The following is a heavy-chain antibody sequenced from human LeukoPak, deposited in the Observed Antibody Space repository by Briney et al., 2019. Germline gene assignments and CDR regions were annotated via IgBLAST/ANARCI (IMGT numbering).Heavy chain of an antibody. J-gene: IGHJ3*02. D-gene: IGHD3-16*01. V-gene: IGHV3-23*01. Sequence: QPGGSLRLSCAASGFTFSIYAMSWVRQAPGKGLEWVSGMSGSGGSTYYADSVKGRFTISRDNSKNTLYLQMNTLRAEDTAVYYCAKDREYSYVYDAFDIWGQGTLVTVSS. CDR3: AKDREYSYVYDAFDI. CDR2: MSGSGGST. CDR1: GFTFSIYA.